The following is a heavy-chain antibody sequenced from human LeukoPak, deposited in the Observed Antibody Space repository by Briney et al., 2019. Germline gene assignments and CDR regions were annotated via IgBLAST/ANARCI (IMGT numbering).Heavy chain of an antibody. CDR1: GGSFSGYY. CDR3: ARGWYSSSWYFY. V-gene: IGHV4-34*01. CDR2: TNHSGST. D-gene: IGHD6-13*01. J-gene: IGHJ4*02. Sequence: SETLSLTCAVYGGSFSGYYWSWIRQPPGKGLEWIGETNHSGSTNYNPSLKSRVTISVDTSENQFSLKLSSVTAADTAVYYCARGWYSSSWYFYWGQGTLVTVSS.